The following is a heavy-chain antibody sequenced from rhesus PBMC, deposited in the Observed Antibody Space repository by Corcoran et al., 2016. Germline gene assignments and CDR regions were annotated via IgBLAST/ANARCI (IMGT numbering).Heavy chain of an antibody. D-gene: IGHD5-42*01. Sequence: EVRLVESGGGLVQPGGSLRLSCAASGFTFSDYYMSWVRQAPGKGPEWVGLIRKKANGGTAEYVASVKGRFTISRNDAKSIASLQMNSLKTEDTAVYYCARHRGYSGYSLDYWGQGVLVTVSS. CDR1: GFTFSDYY. CDR2: IRKKANGGTA. CDR3: ARHRGYSGYSLDY. V-gene: IGHV3-116*02. J-gene: IGHJ4*01.